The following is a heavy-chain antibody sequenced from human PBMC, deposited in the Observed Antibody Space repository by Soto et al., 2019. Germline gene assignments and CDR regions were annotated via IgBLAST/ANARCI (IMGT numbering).Heavy chain of an antibody. CDR2: IIPIFGTA. V-gene: IGHV1-69*01. Sequence: PGQGLEWMGGIIPIFGTANYAQKFQGRVTITADESTSTAYMELSSLRSEDTAVYYCARDPSGSYYLARYWGQGTLVTVSS. D-gene: IGHD1-26*01. J-gene: IGHJ4*02. CDR3: ARDPSGSYYLARY.